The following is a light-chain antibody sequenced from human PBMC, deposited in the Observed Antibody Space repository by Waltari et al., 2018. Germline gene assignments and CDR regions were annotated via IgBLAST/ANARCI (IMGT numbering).Light chain of an antibody. V-gene: IGLV4-69*01. Sequence: QVVLTQSPSASASLGASVTLTCTLSSGHSSHALASHQQQPEKGPRYLMKVSSAGSHQKGDGIPDRFSGSSSGTERYLTISSVQSEDEADYYCQTWDTGTHVVFGGGTKLTVL. CDR2: VSSAGSH. J-gene: IGLJ2*01. CDR3: QTWDTGTHVV. CDR1: SGHSSHA.